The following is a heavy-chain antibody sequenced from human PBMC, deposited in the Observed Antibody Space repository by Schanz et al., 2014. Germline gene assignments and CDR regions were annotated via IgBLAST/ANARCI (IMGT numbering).Heavy chain of an antibody. Sequence: EVQLVQSGGGLVQPGGSLRLSCAASGFTFSSHWMHWVRQDPGKGLVWVSAISGGGGTTYYADSVKGRFTISRDNSKNTLYLQMNSLRAEDTAVYYCTRDVRLDRRGNWFDPWGQGTLVTVSS. J-gene: IGHJ5*02. CDR1: GFTFSSHW. V-gene: IGHV3-23*04. CDR2: ISGGGGTT. D-gene: IGHD1-1*01. CDR3: TRDVRLDRRGNWFDP.